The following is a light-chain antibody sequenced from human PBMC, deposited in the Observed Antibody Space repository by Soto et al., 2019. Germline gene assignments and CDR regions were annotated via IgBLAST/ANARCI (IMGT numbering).Light chain of an antibody. CDR2: DVN. V-gene: IGLV2-11*01. CDR1: GSDVGGYNY. CDR3: CSYADSFYV. Sequence: QPALTQPHSVSGSPGQSGAISCTGTGSDVGGYNYVSWYQQHPGKAPKLMIYDVNKRPSGVPDRFSGSKSGNTASLTISGLQAEDEADYYCCSYADSFYVFGTGTKVTVL. J-gene: IGLJ1*01.